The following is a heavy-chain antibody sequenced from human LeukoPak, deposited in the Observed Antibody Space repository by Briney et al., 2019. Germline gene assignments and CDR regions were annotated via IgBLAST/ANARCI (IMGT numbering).Heavy chain of an antibody. Sequence: SETLSLTCTVSGGSISSSSYYWGWIRQPPGKGLEWIGSIHYSGSTYYNPSLKSRVTISVDTSKNHFSLRVSSVTAADTAVYYCARFLRGATNALEIWGQGTMVTVSS. CDR3: ARFLRGATNALEI. D-gene: IGHD1-26*01. CDR1: GGSISSSSYY. J-gene: IGHJ3*02. V-gene: IGHV4-39*07. CDR2: IHYSGST.